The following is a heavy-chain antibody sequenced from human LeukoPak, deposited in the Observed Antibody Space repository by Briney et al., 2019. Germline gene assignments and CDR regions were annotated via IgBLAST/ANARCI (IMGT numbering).Heavy chain of an antibody. Sequence: ASVKVSCTASGYTFTSYDINWVRQATGQGLEWMGWMNPNSGNTGYAQKFQGRVTMTRNTSISTAYMELSSLRSEDTAVYYCARGVIAARYNWFDPWGQGTLVTVSS. V-gene: IGHV1-8*01. J-gene: IGHJ5*02. D-gene: IGHD6-13*01. CDR2: MNPNSGNT. CDR3: ARGVIAARYNWFDP. CDR1: GYTFTSYD.